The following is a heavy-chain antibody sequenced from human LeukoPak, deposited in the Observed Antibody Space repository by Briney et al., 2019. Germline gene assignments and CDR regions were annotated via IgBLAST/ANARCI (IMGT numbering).Heavy chain of an antibody. CDR2: ISYDGSNK. CDR3: ARDPRRPSHLDY. J-gene: IGHJ4*02. V-gene: IGHV3-30*19. Sequence: PGGSLRLSCAASGFTFSSYGMHWVRQAPGKGLEWVAVISYDGSNKYYADSVKGRFTISRDNSKNTLYLQMNSLRAEDTAVYYCARDPRRPSHLDYWGQGTLVTVSS. CDR1: GFTFSSYG.